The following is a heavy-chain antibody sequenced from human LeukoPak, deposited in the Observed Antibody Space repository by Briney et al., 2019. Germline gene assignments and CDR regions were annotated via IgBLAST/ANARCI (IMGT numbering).Heavy chain of an antibody. CDR3: ARVWYDSSGYWLNDY. J-gene: IGHJ4*02. V-gene: IGHV1-2*06. CDR1: GYTFTGYY. Sequence: ASVKVSCKASGYTFTGYYMHWVRQAPGQGLEWMGRTNPNSGGTNYAQKFQGRVTMTRDTSISTAYMELSRLRSDDTAVYYCARVWYDSSGYWLNDYWGQGTLVTVSS. CDR2: TNPNSGGT. D-gene: IGHD3-22*01.